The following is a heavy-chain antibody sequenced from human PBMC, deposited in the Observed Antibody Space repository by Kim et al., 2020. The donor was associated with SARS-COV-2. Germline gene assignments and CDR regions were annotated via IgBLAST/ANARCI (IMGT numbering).Heavy chain of an antibody. Sequence: SETLSLTCTVSGGSISSYYWSWIRQPAGKGLEWIGRIYTSGSTNYNPSLKSRVTMSVDTSKNQFSLKLSSVTAADTAVYYCARESYDFWSGYYVRYFDYWGQGTLVTVSS. CDR2: IYTSGST. CDR3: ARESYDFWSGYYVRYFDY. CDR1: GGSISSYY. V-gene: IGHV4-4*07. D-gene: IGHD3-3*01. J-gene: IGHJ4*02.